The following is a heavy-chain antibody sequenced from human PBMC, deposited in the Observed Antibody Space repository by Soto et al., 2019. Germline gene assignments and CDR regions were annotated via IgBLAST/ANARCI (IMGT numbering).Heavy chain of an antibody. CDR1: GFRFEDYG. Sequence: GGSLRLSCAASGFRFEDYGMHWVRQAPGKGLEWVSSISWNSRNIAYADSVKGRCTISRDNSKNTLYLQMNSLRAEATAVYYCAKGQGYCSSPSCSNPYYSGMDVWGQGTTVTVSS. CDR2: ISWNSRNI. J-gene: IGHJ6*02. CDR3: AKGQGYCSSPSCSNPYYSGMDV. V-gene: IGHV3-9*01. D-gene: IGHD2-2*01.